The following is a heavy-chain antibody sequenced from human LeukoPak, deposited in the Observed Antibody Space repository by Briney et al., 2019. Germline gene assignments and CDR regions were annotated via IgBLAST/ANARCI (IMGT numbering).Heavy chain of an antibody. CDR3: AKDRRAVAGIGY. V-gene: IGHV3-53*05. Sequence: GGSLRLSCAASGFTVSSNYMSWVRQAPGKGLEWVSVIYSGGSTYYADSVKGRFTISRDNSKNTLYLQMNSLRAEDTAVYYCAKDRRAVAGIGYWGQGTLVTVSS. D-gene: IGHD6-19*01. CDR1: GFTVSSNY. CDR2: IYSGGST. J-gene: IGHJ4*02.